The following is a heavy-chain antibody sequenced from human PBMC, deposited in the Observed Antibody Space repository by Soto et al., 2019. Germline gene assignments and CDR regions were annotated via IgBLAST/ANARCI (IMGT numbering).Heavy chain of an antibody. CDR1: GGSFSGYY. V-gene: IGHV4-34*01. Sequence: QVQLQQWGAGLLKPSETLSLTCAVYGGSFSGYYCSWIRQPPGKGLEWIGEINHSGSTNYNPSLKSRVTISVDTSKNQFSRKLSSVTAADTAVYYCARGGRRPLGWFDPWGQGTLVTVSS. CDR3: ARGGRRPLGWFDP. CDR2: INHSGST. D-gene: IGHD3-3*01. J-gene: IGHJ5*02.